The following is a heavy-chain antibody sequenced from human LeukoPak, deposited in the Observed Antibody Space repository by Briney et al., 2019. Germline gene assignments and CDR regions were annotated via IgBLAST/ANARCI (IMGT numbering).Heavy chain of an antibody. CDR2: IRSKAFGGTT. Sequence: GGSLRLSCRGSGFTFGDYGISWFRQAPGKGLEWVSFIRSKAFGGTTEYAASVEGRFTISRDDSNALAYPQMNSLKTEDTGIYYCATTMIITGYFDYWGQGIPVTVSS. CDR1: GFTFGDYG. J-gene: IGHJ4*02. V-gene: IGHV3-49*03. D-gene: IGHD3-22*01. CDR3: ATTMIITGYFDY.